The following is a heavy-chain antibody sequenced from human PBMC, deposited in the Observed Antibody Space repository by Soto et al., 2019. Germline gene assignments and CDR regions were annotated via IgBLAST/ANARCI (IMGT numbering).Heavy chain of an antibody. Sequence: ASVKVSCKASGYLFTAYSMHWVRLAPGQGLEWMGVVNPSGGSTKYAQNFQGRVTMTRDTSTTTIYMELSSLRSDDTAIYYCAREENCSGGTCYSEYFHRWGQGTLVTLSS. CDR2: VNPSGGST. CDR1: GYLFTAYS. J-gene: IGHJ1*01. V-gene: IGHV1-46*01. CDR3: AREENCSGGTCYSEYFHR. D-gene: IGHD2-15*01.